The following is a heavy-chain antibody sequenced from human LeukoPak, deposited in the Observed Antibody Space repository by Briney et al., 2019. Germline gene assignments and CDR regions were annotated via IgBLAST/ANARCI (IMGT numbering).Heavy chain of an antibody. Sequence: ASVKVSCKASGYTFTGYCMHWVRQAPGQGLEWMGWINPNSGGTNYAQKFQGRVTMTRDTSISTAYMELSRLRSDDTAVYYRARSDTAMVTPMHYWGQGTLVTVSS. CDR1: GYTFTGYC. V-gene: IGHV1-2*02. J-gene: IGHJ4*02. CDR3: ARSDTAMVTPMHY. D-gene: IGHD5-18*01. CDR2: INPNSGGT.